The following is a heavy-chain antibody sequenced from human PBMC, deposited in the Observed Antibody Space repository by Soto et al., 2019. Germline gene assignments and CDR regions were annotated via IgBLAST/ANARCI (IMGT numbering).Heavy chain of an antibody. CDR3: ARAPGDYFDY. V-gene: IGHV4-31*01. CDR2: IFYSGST. J-gene: IGHJ4*02. Sequence: QVQLQESGPGLVKPSQTLSLTCTVSGGSISSGGYYWSWIRQHPEKGLEWIGYIFYSGSTYYNPSLKSLVTISVDTAKNQFSLKLSSVTAADTAVYYCARAPGDYFDYWGQGTLVTVSS. CDR1: GGSISSGGYY.